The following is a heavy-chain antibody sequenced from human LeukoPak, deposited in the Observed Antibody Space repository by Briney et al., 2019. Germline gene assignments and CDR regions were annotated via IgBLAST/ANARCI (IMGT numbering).Heavy chain of an antibody. Sequence: ASVRVSCRASGYTFTSYDFNWVRQATGQRPEWMGWMSPNSGDTGYAQKFQDRVTMTRNTSISTAYMELSSLRSDDTAVYYCARGPPNWGYDYWGPGTLVTVSS. J-gene: IGHJ4*02. V-gene: IGHV1-8*01. CDR2: MSPNSGDT. CDR1: GYTFTSYD. CDR3: ARGPPNWGYDY. D-gene: IGHD7-27*01.